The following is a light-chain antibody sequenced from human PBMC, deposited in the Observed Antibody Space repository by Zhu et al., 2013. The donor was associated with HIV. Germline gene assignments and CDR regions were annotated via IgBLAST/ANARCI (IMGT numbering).Light chain of an antibody. V-gene: IGKV3-15*01. CDR1: QSVSST. CDR2: GAS. Sequence: EIVMTQSPATLSLSPGERATLSCRASQSVSSTLAWYQQKPGQAPRLLIYGASTRATGIPARFSGSGSGTEFTLTISSLQSEDFAVYYCQQFNSYPTFGPGPNVDIK. J-gene: IGKJ3*01. CDR3: QQFNSYPT.